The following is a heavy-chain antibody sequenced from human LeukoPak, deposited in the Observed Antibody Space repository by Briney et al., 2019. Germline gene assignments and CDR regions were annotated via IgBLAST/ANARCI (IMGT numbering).Heavy chain of an antibody. J-gene: IGHJ6*03. CDR2: ISYDGSNK. Sequence: PGRSLRLSCAASGFTFSSYAMHWVRQAPGKGLEWVAVISYDGSNKYYADSVKGRFTISRDNSKNTLYLQMNSLRAEDTAVYYCARDINYYGSGSYQYYMDVWGKGTTVTVSS. CDR3: ARDINYYGSGSYQYYMDV. CDR1: GFTFSSYA. D-gene: IGHD3-10*01. V-gene: IGHV3-30-3*01.